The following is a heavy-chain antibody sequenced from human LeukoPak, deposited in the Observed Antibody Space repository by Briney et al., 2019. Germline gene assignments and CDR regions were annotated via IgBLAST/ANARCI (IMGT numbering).Heavy chain of an antibody. Sequence: GGSLRLSCAASGFTFSNYGMHWVRQVPGRGLEWVALTSYDGSDTYYADSVKGRFTISRDNSKNTLYLQMNSLRIEDTAVYYCAKIRDASGSYYHPFAYWGQGTLVTVS. D-gene: IGHD3-10*01. CDR3: AKIRDASGSYYHPFAY. J-gene: IGHJ4*02. V-gene: IGHV3-30*18. CDR2: TSYDGSDT. CDR1: GFTFSNYG.